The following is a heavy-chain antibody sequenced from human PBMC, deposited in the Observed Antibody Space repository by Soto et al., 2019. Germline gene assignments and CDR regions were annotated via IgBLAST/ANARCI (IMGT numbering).Heavy chain of an antibody. Sequence: EVQLLESGGGLVQVGESLRLSCPASGFTFSTYPMSWVRQAPGQGLEWVSSISGSGGSTYYADSVRGRFTISRDNSKNTLYLQMNSLRAEDTAVYYCAKNNLFGSGTNDYWGQGTLVTVSS. J-gene: IGHJ4*02. CDR1: GFTFSTYP. V-gene: IGHV3-23*01. CDR2: ISGSGGST. D-gene: IGHD3-10*01. CDR3: AKNNLFGSGTNDY.